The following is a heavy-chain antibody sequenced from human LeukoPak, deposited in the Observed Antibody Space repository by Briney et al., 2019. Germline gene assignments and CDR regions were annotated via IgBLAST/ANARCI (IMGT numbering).Heavy chain of an antibody. V-gene: IGHV3-53*01. CDR3: AGILGYCSSTSCYDYGMDV. J-gene: IGHJ6*02. Sequence: GGSLRLSCAASGFTVSSNYMSWVRQAPGKGLEWVSVIYSGGSTYYADSVKGRFTISRDNSKNTLYLQMNSLRAEDTAVYYCAGILGYCSSTSCYDYGMDVWGQGTTVTVSS. CDR2: IYSGGST. CDR1: GFTVSSNY. D-gene: IGHD2-2*01.